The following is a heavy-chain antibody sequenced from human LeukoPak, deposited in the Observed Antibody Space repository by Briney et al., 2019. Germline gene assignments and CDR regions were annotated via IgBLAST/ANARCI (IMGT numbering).Heavy chain of an antibody. Sequence: WGSLRCSGAASGFTFSNAWRSWVRQAPGKGLEWVGRIKSKTDGGTTDYAAPVKGRFTISRDDSKHTLYLQMSSLKTEDTAVFYCTTGSYYNPFDFWAEGTLVSVSS. V-gene: IGHV3-15*01. D-gene: IGHD3-10*01. CDR3: TTGSYYNPFDF. CDR1: GFTFSNAW. CDR2: IKSKTDGGTT. J-gene: IGHJ4*02.